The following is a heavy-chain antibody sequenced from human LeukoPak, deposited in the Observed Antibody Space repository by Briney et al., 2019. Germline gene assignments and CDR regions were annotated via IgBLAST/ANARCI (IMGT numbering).Heavy chain of an antibody. CDR2: INPNSGGT. V-gene: IGHV1-2*02. D-gene: IGHD6-13*01. CDR3: ATPRGSSSWYNDFDY. Sequence: ASVKVSCKASGYTFTGYYMHWVRQAPGQGLEWMGWINPNSGGTNYAQKFQGRVTMTRDTSISTAYMELRRLRSDDTAVYYCATPRGSSSWYNDFDYWGQETLVTVSS. CDR1: GYTFTGYY. J-gene: IGHJ4*02.